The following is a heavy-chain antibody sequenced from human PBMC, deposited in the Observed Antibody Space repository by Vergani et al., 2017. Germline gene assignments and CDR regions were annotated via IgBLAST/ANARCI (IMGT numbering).Heavy chain of an antibody. D-gene: IGHD5-18*01. J-gene: IGHJ3*02. Sequence: EVQLVESGGGLVQPGGSLRLSCAASGFTFSSYSMNWVRQAPGKGLEWVSYISSSSSTIYYADSVKGRFTISRDNAKNSLYLQMNSLRAEDTAVYYCAKAARNDAFDIWGQGTMVTVSS. V-gene: IGHV3-48*01. CDR3: AKAARNDAFDI. CDR1: GFTFSSYS. CDR2: ISSSSSTI.